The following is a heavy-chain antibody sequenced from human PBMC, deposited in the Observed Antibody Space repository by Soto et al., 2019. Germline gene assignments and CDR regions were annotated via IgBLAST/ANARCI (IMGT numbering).Heavy chain of an antibody. D-gene: IGHD1-1*01. Sequence: EVQLAESGGGMVQPGGSLRLSCVASGFTFSSYDMHWVRQAPGKGLEYVSSISSNGGTTYYGNSVKGRFTISRDNSKNTLYLQMCSLRAEDMAVYYCVRRVSGNDDYWGQGALVTGSS. CDR2: ISSNGGTT. V-gene: IGHV3-64*01. CDR3: VRRVSGNDDY. CDR1: GFTFSSYD. J-gene: IGHJ4*02.